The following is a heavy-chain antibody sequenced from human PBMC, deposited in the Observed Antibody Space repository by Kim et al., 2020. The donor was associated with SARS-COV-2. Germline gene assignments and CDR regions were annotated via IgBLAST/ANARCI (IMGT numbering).Heavy chain of an antibody. D-gene: IGHD6-13*01. CDR1: GFTFGIYA. V-gene: IGHV3-23*01. CDR3: DAAYY. Sequence: GGSLRLSCAASGFTFGIYAMSWARQAPGKGLEWVSTISDSGRNTHYADSVKGRFTISRDNSMNTLYLQMNSLRAEDTAVYYCDAAYYWGKATLVTVSS. CDR2: ISDSGRNT. J-gene: IGHJ4*02.